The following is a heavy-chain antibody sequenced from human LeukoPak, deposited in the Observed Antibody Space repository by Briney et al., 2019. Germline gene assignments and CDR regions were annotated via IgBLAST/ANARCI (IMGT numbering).Heavy chain of an antibody. CDR1: GFTFSSYE. CDR2: IHSSGSII. J-gene: IGHJ4*02. CDR3: ARDRRNADLDY. V-gene: IGHV3-48*03. Sequence: GGSLRLSCAASGFTFSSYEMNWVRQAPGQGLEWVSYIHSSGSIIYNGDSVKGRFTISRDIAKTFLYLQMNSLRADDTAVYYCARDRRNADLDYWGQGTLVTVSS.